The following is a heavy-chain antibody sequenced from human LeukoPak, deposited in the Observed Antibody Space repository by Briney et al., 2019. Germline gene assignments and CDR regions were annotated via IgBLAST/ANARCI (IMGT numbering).Heavy chain of an antibody. CDR3: ARAKYLNWFDP. Sequence: PSETLSLTCTVSGGSINTYFWSWIRQPPGKGLEWIGYIYYSGSANYNPSLKSRVTISVDTSKNQFSLKLSSVTAADTAVYYCARAKYLNWFDPWGQGTLVTVSS. CDR1: GGSINTYF. D-gene: IGHD2-2*02. V-gene: IGHV4-59*01. CDR2: IYYSGSA. J-gene: IGHJ5*02.